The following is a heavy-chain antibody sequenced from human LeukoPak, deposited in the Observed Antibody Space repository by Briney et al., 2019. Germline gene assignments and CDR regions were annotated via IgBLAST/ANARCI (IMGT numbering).Heavy chain of an antibody. CDR3: ARGYYPPRWYFDL. CDR1: GGSFSSYS. V-gene: IGHV4-34*01. Sequence: SETLSLTCALYGGSFSSYSWGWTWIRQTPEKGLEWIGEIIEKGNANYNPSLKSRVTIDLDTSKNQFSLKLTSMTAADTAMYYCARGYYPPRWYFDLWGRGTLVTVSS. J-gene: IGHJ2*01. D-gene: IGHD3-10*01. CDR2: IIEKGNA.